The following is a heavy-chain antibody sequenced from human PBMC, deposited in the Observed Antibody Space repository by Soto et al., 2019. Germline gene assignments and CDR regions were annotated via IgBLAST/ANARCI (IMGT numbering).Heavy chain of an antibody. V-gene: IGHV1-24*01. J-gene: IGHJ6*02. Sequence: ASVKVSCKVSGYTLTELSMHWVRQAPGKGLEWMGGFDPEDGEAIYAQKFQGRVTMTADTSTDTAYIELSSLRSEDTAVYYCATAGKGSGGSWSPLTYYYGMDVWGQGTTVTVSS. CDR2: FDPEDGEA. CDR3: ATAGKGSGGSWSPLTYYYGMDV. D-gene: IGHD2-15*01. CDR1: GYTLTELS.